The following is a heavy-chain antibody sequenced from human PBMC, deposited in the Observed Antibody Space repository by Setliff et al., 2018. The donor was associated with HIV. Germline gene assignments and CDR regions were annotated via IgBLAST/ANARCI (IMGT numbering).Heavy chain of an antibody. D-gene: IGHD3-10*02. CDR3: ASVTLFVRFDF. CDR2: IYSSGNT. J-gene: IGHJ4*02. CDR1: GGPISSSSYY. Sequence: PSETLSLTCSVSGGPISSSSYYWGWMRQPPGEGLEWIGNIYSSGNTYYNPSLKSRLTMSVDTSKNQLSLKLSSLTAADTAMYYCASVTLFVRFDFWGLGTLVTVSS. V-gene: IGHV4-39*01.